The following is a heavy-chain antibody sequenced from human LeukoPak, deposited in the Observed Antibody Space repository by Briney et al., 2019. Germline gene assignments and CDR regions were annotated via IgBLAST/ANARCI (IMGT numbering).Heavy chain of an antibody. D-gene: IGHD6-13*01. Sequence: SETLSLTCTVSGGSISSNNWWNWVRQPPGKGLEWIGSIYYSESTYYNPSLKRRVTISVDTSKKQFSLKLSSVTSADTAVYYCARDLYSSRTNDAFVIWGQGTMVTVSS. V-gene: IGHV4-4*02. CDR1: GGSISSNNW. CDR3: ARDLYSSRTNDAFVI. J-gene: IGHJ3*02. CDR2: IYYSEST.